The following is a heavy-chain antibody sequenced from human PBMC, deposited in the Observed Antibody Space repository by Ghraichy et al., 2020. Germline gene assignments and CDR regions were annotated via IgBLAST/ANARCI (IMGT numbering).Heavy chain of an antibody. CDR2: FGGSGVNT. Sequence: GGSLRLSCAASGFTFSSYAMSWVRQAPGKGLEWVSGFGGSGVNTYYADFVKGRFTISRDTSKNTLYLQMNSLRAEDTAVYYCAKGRIVDYWGQGTLVTVSS. CDR3: AKGRIVDY. D-gene: IGHD1-26*01. J-gene: IGHJ4*02. V-gene: IGHV3-23*01. CDR1: GFTFSSYA.